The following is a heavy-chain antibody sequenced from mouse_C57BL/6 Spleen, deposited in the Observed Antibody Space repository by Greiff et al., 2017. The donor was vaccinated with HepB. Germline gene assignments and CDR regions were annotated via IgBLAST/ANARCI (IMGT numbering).Heavy chain of an antibody. CDR3: AREDSSGPWFAY. CDR2: IYPRSGNT. CDR1: GYTFTSYG. J-gene: IGHJ3*01. V-gene: IGHV1-81*01. D-gene: IGHD3-2*02. Sequence: VKLMESGAELARPGASVKLSCKASGYTFTSYGISWVKQRTGQGLEWIGEIYPRSGNTYYNEKFKGKATLTADKSSSTAYMELRSLTSEDSAVYFCAREDSSGPWFAYWGQGTLVTVSA.